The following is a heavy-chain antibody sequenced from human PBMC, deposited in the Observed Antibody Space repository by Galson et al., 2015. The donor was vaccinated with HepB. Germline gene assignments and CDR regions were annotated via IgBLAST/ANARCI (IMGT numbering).Heavy chain of an antibody. J-gene: IGHJ6*02. D-gene: IGHD2-2*01. CDR1: GGSISSSSYY. CDR3: ARLYHLTSYYHAMDD. CDR2: IYYSGST. Sequence: SETLSLTCTVSGGSISSSSYYWGWIRQPPGKGLEWIGSIYYSGSTYYNPSLKSRVTISVDTSKNHFSLELNSVTAADTAVYYCARLYHLTSYYHAMDDWGQGTTVTVSS. V-gene: IGHV4-39*02.